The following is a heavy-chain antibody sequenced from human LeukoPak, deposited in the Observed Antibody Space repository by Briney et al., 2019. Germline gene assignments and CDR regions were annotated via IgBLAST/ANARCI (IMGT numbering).Heavy chain of an antibody. V-gene: IGHV4-39*07. CDR1: GGSIITSTYY. CDR2: VHYSGST. CDR3: ARGGAYCGGDCYLDY. J-gene: IGHJ4*02. D-gene: IGHD2-21*02. Sequence: SETLSLTCTVSGGSIITSTYYWGWIRQPPGKGLEWIGSVHYSGSTYYNPSLKSRVTMSVDTSKNQFSLKLSSVTAADTAVYYCARGGAYCGGDCYLDYWGQGTLVTVSS.